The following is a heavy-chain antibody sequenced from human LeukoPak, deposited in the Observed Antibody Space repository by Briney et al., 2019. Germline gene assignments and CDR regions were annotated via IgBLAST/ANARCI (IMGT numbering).Heavy chain of an antibody. D-gene: IGHD1-7*01. CDR2: IYTSGST. CDR1: GGSISSYY. CDR3: ARDLGLTGTTGYFDY. Sequence: ETLSLTCTVSGGSISSYYWSWIRQPAGKGLEWIGRIYTSGSTNYNPSLKSRVTISVDTSKNQFSLKLSSVTAADTAVYYCARDLGLTGTTGYFDYWGQGTLVTVSS. V-gene: IGHV4-4*07. J-gene: IGHJ4*02.